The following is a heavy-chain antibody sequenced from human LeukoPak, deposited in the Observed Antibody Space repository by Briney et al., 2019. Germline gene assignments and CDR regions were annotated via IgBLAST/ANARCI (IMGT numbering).Heavy chain of an antibody. Sequence: PSETLSLTCTVSGGSISRSSYYWGWIRQPPGKGLEWIASIYYSGSTYYNPSLKSRVTISVDTSKNQFSLKLSSVTAADTAVYYCARDFSAYAGYLDYWGQGTLVTVSS. D-gene: IGHD5-12*01. CDR2: IYYSGST. V-gene: IGHV4-39*07. CDR1: GGSISRSSYY. J-gene: IGHJ4*02. CDR3: ARDFSAYAGYLDY.